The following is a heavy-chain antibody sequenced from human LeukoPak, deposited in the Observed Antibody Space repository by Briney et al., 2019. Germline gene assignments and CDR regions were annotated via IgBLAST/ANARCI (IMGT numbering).Heavy chain of an antibody. D-gene: IGHD2-2*02. CDR3: ASGGVPAAILFDWFDP. CDR2: IKQDGSEK. CDR1: GFTFSSYW. V-gene: IGHV3-7*01. Sequence: GGSLRLSCAASGFTFSSYWMSWVREAPGKGLEWVANIKQDGSEKYYVDSVKGRFTISRDNAKNSLYLQMNSLRAEDTAVYYCASGGVPAAILFDWFDPWGQGTLVTVSS. J-gene: IGHJ5*02.